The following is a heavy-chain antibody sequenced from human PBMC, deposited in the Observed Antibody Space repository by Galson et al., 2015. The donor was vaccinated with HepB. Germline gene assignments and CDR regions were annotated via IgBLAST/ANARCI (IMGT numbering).Heavy chain of an antibody. V-gene: IGHV3-15*01. D-gene: IGHD3-22*01. CDR3: TTGITYYYDSSGPTDAFDI. CDR1: GFTFRNAW. Sequence: SLRLSCAASGFTFRNAWMSWVRQAPGKGLEWVGRIKSKTDGGTTDYAAPVKGRFTISRDDSKNTLYLQMNSLKTEDTAVYYCTTGITYYYDSSGPTDAFDIWGQGTMVTVSS. CDR2: IKSKTDGGTT. J-gene: IGHJ3*02.